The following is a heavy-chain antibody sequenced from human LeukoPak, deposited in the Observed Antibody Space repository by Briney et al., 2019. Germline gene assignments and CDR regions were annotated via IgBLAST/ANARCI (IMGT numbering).Heavy chain of an antibody. CDR1: GASIRSYY. Sequence: SETLSLTCTVSGASIRSYYWSWIRQPPGKGLQWIGSIYYSGSTNYNPSLKSRVTISADTSKNQFSLKLSSVTAADTAVYYCARDISDSSGYYRHFDYWGQGTLVTVSS. CDR2: IYYSGST. V-gene: IGHV4-59*01. CDR3: ARDISDSSGYYRHFDY. J-gene: IGHJ4*02. D-gene: IGHD3-22*01.